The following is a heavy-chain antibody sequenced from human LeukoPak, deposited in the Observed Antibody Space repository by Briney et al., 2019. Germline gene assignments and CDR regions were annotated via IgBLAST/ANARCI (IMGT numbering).Heavy chain of an antibody. CDR2: INPSSGST. CDR3: ARPPAVLMFV. V-gene: IGHV1-46*04. CDR1: GYTFTSYI. Sequence: ASVRVSCAASGYTFTSYIMHWVRQAPGQGLEWVGLINPSSGSTNYAQTLQGRVTITRDTSTSTVYMQMSSLRSEDTAVYYCARPPAVLMFVCGERTTCTVSS. D-gene: IGHD2-2*01. J-gene: IGHJ6*01.